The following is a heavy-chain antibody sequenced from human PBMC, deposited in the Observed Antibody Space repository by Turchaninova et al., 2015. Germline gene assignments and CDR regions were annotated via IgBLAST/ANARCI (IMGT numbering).Heavy chain of an antibody. D-gene: IGHD3-22*01. CDR2: ISDDGSKK. J-gene: IGHJ4*02. V-gene: IGHV3-30*03. Sequence: QVQLVESGGGVLQPGGSLRLSCAVSGFTFSCYGMHWVRQAPGKGLERVAVISDDGSKKYHADSVKGRFTISRDNSKDTLFLQLNSLRPEDTAVYYCARGRSYYYDSSGYLYWGQGTLVTVSS. CDR1: GFTFSCYG. CDR3: ARGRSYYYDSSGYLY.